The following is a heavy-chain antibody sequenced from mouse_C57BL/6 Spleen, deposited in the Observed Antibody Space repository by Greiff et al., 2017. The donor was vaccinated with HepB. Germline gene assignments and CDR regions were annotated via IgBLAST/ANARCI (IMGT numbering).Heavy chain of an antibody. Sequence: QVQLKQSGAELVRPGTSVKVSCKASGYAFTNYLIEWVKQRPGQGLEWIGVINPGSGGTNYNEKFKGKATLTADKSSSTAYMQLSSLTSEDSAVYFCARTGARFAYWGQGTLVTVSA. J-gene: IGHJ3*01. CDR1: GYAFTNYL. D-gene: IGHD1-1*02. CDR3: ARTGARFAY. V-gene: IGHV1-54*01. CDR2: INPGSGGT.